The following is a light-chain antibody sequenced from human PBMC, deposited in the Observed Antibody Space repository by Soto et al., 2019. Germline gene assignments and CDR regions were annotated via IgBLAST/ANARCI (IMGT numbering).Light chain of an antibody. V-gene: IGLV2-23*01. CDR1: SSDVGSYNL. CDR3: SSYAGSTTYVV. J-gene: IGLJ2*01. CDR2: EDS. Sequence: QSALTQPASVSGSPGQSITISCTGTSSDVGSYNLVSWYQQRPGKAPKLMISEDSKRPSGVSNRFSGSKSGNTASLTISGLQAEDEADYYCSSYAGSTTYVVFGGGTKLTVL.